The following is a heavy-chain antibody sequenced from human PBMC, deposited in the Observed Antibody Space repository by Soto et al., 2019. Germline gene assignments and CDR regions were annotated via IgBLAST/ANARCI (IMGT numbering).Heavy chain of an antibody. D-gene: IGHD3-10*01. J-gene: IGHJ6*02. V-gene: IGHV3-23*01. CDR1: GFTLSGNYA. CDR3: AKGGVGGHYYYNGMDV. CDR2: VSGRGDVT. Sequence: GGSLRLSCAASGFTLSGNYAINWVRQAPGKGLEWVSGVSGRGDVTYYADSVKGRFTISRDKSKNTLYVQMNSLRAEDTAVYFCAKGGVGGHYYYNGMDVWGQGTKVTVSS.